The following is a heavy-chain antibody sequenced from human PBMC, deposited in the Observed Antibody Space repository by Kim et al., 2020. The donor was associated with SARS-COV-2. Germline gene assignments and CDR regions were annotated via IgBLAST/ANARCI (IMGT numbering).Heavy chain of an antibody. V-gene: IGHV3-21*01. D-gene: IGHD6-19*01. Sequence: GGSLRLSCAASGFTFSSYSMNWVRQAPGKGLEWVSSISSSSSYIYYADSVKGRFTISRDNAKNSLYLQMNSLRAEDTAVYYCARMSLIAVAGTFGMDVWGQGTTVTVSS. CDR2: ISSSSSYI. CDR3: ARMSLIAVAGTFGMDV. J-gene: IGHJ6*02. CDR1: GFTFSSYS.